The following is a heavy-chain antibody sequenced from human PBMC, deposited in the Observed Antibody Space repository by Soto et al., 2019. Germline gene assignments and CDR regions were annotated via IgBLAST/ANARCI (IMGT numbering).Heavy chain of an antibody. CDR3: ARHGSGTFS. CDR1: GGSINSYY. J-gene: IGHJ5*02. D-gene: IGHD6-13*01. Sequence: SETLSLTCTVSGGSINSYYWGWLRQPPGKGLEWIGSIYYSGNTYYDASLKSRLTISVGTSKNQFSLKLRSVTAADTAVYYCARHGSGTFSWGKGTLVTVSS. CDR2: IYYSGNT. V-gene: IGHV4-39*01.